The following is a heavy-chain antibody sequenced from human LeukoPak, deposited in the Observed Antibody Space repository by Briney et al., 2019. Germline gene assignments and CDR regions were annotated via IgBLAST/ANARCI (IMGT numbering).Heavy chain of an antibody. D-gene: IGHD6-13*01. CDR1: GYSISSGYY. Sequence: SETLSLTCAVSGYSISSGYYWGWIRQPPGKGLEWIGSIYHSGSTYYTPSLKSRVTISVDTSKNQFSLKLSSVPAADTAVYYCARLRSSSWYDYWGQGTLVTVSS. CDR2: IYHSGST. V-gene: IGHV4-38-2*01. CDR3: ARLRSSSWYDY. J-gene: IGHJ4*02.